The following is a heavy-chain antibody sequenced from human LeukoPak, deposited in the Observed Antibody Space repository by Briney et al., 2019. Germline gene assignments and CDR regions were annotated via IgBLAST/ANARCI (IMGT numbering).Heavy chain of an antibody. V-gene: IGHV4-59*08. D-gene: IGHD1-1*01. Sequence: PSETLSLTCTVSGGSFSSFYWSWIRQPPGKGLEWIGYIYYSGSPNYNPSLKSRVTISVDTSKNQFSLNLSSVTAADTAVYYCARKKTGATDGLDDWGQGTTVTVSS. J-gene: IGHJ6*02. CDR1: GGSFSSFY. CDR3: ARKKTGATDGLDD. CDR2: IYYSGSP.